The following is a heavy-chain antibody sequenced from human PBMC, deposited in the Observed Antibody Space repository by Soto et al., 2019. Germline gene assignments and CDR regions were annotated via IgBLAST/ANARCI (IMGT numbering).Heavy chain of an antibody. V-gene: IGHV3-30*03. CDR1: GFAFTNYG. D-gene: IGHD6-19*01. CDR2: ISNDGSKK. Sequence: QVQVVESGGGVVQPGTSLRLSCAASGFAFTNYGIHWVRQAPGKGLEWVAHISNDGSKKFYGDPVKGRFTISRDNSENTVYLQMISLRPDDTAVFYCARDVAMPTGLGLGYWGQGTLVTVSS. CDR3: ARDVAMPTGLGLGY. J-gene: IGHJ4*02.